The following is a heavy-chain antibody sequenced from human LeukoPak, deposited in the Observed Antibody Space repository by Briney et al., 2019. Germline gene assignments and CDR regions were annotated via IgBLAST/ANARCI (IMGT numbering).Heavy chain of an antibody. CDR3: AKTPATSYFDY. V-gene: IGHV3-66*01. Sequence: PGGSLRLSCAASGFTVSSTYMSWVRQAPGKGLEWVSIIYSGGSTYYADSVKGRFTISRDNSKNTLYLQMNSLRAEDTAVYYCAKTPATSYFDYWGQGTLVTVSS. CDR2: IYSGGST. J-gene: IGHJ4*02. CDR1: GFTVSSTY. D-gene: IGHD5-12*01.